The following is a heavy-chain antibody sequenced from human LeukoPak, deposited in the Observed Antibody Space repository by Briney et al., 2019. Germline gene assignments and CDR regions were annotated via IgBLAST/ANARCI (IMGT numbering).Heavy chain of an antibody. D-gene: IGHD6-13*01. J-gene: IGHJ3*02. V-gene: IGHV1-69*13. CDR3: ARKPGPYWAADDAFDI. CDR1: GGTFSSYA. Sequence: ASVKVSCKASGGTFSSYAISWVRQAPGQGLEWMGGIIPIFGTANYAQKFQGRVTITADESTSTAYMELSSLRSEDTALYYCARKPGPYWAADDAFDIWGQGTMVTVSS. CDR2: IIPIFGTA.